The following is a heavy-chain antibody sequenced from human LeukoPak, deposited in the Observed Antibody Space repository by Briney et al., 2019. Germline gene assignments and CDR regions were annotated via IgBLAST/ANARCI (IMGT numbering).Heavy chain of an antibody. CDR2: INSDGSST. CDR1: GFTFSSYW. J-gene: IGHJ4*02. V-gene: IGHV3-74*01. CDR3: ARASSGRYTDSNFDY. Sequence: GGSLRLSCAASGFTFSSYWMHWVSKAPGKGLVWVSRINSDGSSTSYADSVKGRFTISRDNAKNTPYLQMNSLRAEDTAVYYCARASSGRYTDSNFDYWGQGTLVTVSS. D-gene: IGHD6-19*01.